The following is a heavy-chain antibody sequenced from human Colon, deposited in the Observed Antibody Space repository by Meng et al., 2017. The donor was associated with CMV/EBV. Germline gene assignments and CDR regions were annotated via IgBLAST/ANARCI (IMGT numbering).Heavy chain of an antibody. CDR1: GYTVTDYS. J-gene: IGHJ4*02. V-gene: IGHV1-2*06. CDR2: INPKSGDT. Sequence: CKASGYTVTDYSIHWVRQAPGQGLEWMGRINPKSGDTRYAHNFQGRATLTRDTSITTAYMELTGLTSNDTAIYYCAKDWSGGSCFDYWGQGTLVTVSS. CDR3: AKDWSGGSCFDY. D-gene: IGHD2-15*01.